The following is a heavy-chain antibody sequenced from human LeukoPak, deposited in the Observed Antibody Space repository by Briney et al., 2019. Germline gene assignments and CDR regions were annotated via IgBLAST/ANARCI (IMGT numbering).Heavy chain of an antibody. D-gene: IGHD6-13*01. J-gene: IGHJ4*02. CDR2: ISASGGST. Sequence: QPGGSLRLSCAASGFTFSNYAMSWVRQAPGKGLEWVSSISASGGSTYYADSVKGRFTISRDNSKNTLYLQMNSLRAEDTAVYYCAHISSSWPDYWGQGTLVTVSS. V-gene: IGHV3-23*01. CDR3: AHISSSWPDY. CDR1: GFTFSNYA.